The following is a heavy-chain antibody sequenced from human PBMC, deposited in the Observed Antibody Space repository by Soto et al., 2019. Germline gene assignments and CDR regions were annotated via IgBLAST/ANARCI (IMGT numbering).Heavy chain of an antibody. CDR2: VHYRGST. Sequence: TSETLSLTCTVSGGSISSSSVFWGWIRQPPGKGLEWIGNVHYRGSTYYNASLTSRVTISVDTSKNQFSLKLSSVTAADSAAYSCARAIGSYFDSWRQGTLVPV. CDR1: GGSISSSSVF. J-gene: IGHJ4*02. CDR3: ARAIGSYFDS. V-gene: IGHV4-39*01. D-gene: IGHD2-2*03.